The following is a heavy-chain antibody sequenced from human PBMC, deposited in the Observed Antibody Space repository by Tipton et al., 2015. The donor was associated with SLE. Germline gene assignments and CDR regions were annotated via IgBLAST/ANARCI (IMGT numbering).Heavy chain of an antibody. Sequence: TLSLTCAVSGYSISSGYYWGWLRQPPRKGLEWIGSIYHSGSTYYNPSLKSRVTISVDTSKNQFSLKLSSVTAADTAVYYCARQLRFFDYWGQGTLVTVSS. CDR2: IYHSGST. J-gene: IGHJ4*02. CDR3: ARQLRFFDY. V-gene: IGHV4-38-2*01. CDR1: GYSISSGYY. D-gene: IGHD5-12*01.